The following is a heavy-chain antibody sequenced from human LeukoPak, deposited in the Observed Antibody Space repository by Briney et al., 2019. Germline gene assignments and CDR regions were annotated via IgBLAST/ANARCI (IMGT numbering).Heavy chain of an antibody. D-gene: IGHD4-11*01. CDR2: IIPIFGTA. J-gene: IGHJ6*03. V-gene: IGHV1-69*06. Sequence: GASVKVSCKASGGTFSSYAISWVRQAPGQGLEWMGGIIPIFGTANYAQKFQGRVTITADKSTSTAYMELSSLRSEDTAVYYCARDFPVTTLSGLYYYYMDVWGKGTTVTVSS. CDR1: GGTFSSYA. CDR3: ARDFPVTTLSGLYYYYMDV.